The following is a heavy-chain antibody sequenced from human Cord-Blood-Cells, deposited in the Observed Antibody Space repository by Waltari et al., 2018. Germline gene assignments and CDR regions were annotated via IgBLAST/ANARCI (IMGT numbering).Heavy chain of an antibody. V-gene: IGHV4-4*02. CDR1: GGSISSSNW. J-gene: IGHJ5*02. CDR2: IYHSGST. D-gene: IGHD2-15*01. Sequence: QVQLQESGPGLVKPSGTLSLTCAVSGGSISSSNWWSWVRQPPGTGLEWIGEIYHSGSTNYNPSLKSRVTISVDKSKNQFSLKLSSVTAADTAVYYCARLPTYCSGGSCYSYNWFDPWGQGTLVTVSS. CDR3: ARLPTYCSGGSCYSYNWFDP.